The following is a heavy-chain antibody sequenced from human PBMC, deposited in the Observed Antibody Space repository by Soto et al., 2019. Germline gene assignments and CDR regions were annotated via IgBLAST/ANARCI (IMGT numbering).Heavy chain of an antibody. D-gene: IGHD1-1*01. V-gene: IGHV3-53*02. J-gene: IGHJ6*02. CDR1: GFTVSTNY. CDR2: MYSGGAT. CDR3: ARDSPSPSEGRPRYGMDV. Sequence: EVQLVETGGGLIQPGGSLTLSCAASGFTVSTNYMSWVRQAPGKGLEWVSVMYSGGATYYAGSVKGRFTISRDNSKNTLYLQMNSLRVEDTAVYYCARDSPSPSEGRPRYGMDVWGQGTTVTVSS.